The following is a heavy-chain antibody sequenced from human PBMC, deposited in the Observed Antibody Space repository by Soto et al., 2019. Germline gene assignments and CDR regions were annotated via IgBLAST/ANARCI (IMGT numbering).Heavy chain of an antibody. CDR2: INHSGST. CDR1: GGSFSGYY. D-gene: IGHD3-10*01. V-gene: IGHV4-34*01. CDR3: ARGYGWFDP. Sequence: SETLSLTCAVYGGSFSGYYWSWIRQPPGKGLEWIGEINHSGSTNYNPSLKSRVTISVDTSKNQFSLKLSSVTAADTAVYYCARGYGWFDPWGPGTLVTVSS. J-gene: IGHJ5*02.